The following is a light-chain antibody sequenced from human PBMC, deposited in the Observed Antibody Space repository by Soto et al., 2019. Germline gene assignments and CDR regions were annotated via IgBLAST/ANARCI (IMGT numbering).Light chain of an antibody. CDR1: SSDVGGYDY. CDR2: EVT. CDR3: YV. V-gene: IGLV2-8*01. J-gene: IGLJ1*01. Sequence: QSVLTQPPSASGSPGQSVTISCTGTSSDVGGYDYVSWYQQHPGKAPKLMIYEVTKRPSGVPDRFSGSKSGNTASLTVSGLQAEDDSLNGLYVFGTGTKVTVL.